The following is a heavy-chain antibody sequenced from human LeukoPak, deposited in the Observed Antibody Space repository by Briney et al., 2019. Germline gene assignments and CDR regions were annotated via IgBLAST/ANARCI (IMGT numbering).Heavy chain of an antibody. V-gene: IGHV3-73*01. CDR1: GFTFSGSA. Sequence: GGSLKLSCAASGFTFSGSAMHWVRQASGKGLEWVGRIRSKANSYATAYAASVKGRFTITRDDSKNTAYLQMNSLKTEDTAVYYCTPGAPGVVVPAAMPPYGMDVWGQGTTVTVSS. CDR3: TPGAPGVVVPAAMPPYGMDV. J-gene: IGHJ6*02. CDR2: IRSKANSYAT. D-gene: IGHD2-2*01.